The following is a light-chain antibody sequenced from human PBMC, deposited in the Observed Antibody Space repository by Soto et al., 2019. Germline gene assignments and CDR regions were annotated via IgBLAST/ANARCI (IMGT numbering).Light chain of an antibody. CDR1: HIISSW. CDR3: QQSSSSPIT. CDR2: AAS. Sequence: TQSPSTLSASVGDRVTITCRASHIISSWLAWYQQKPGQAPRLLMSAASSRATGIPDRFSGSGSGTDFTLTISRLEAEDFAVYYCQQSSSSPITFGQGTRLEIK. J-gene: IGKJ5*01. V-gene: IGKV3-20*01.